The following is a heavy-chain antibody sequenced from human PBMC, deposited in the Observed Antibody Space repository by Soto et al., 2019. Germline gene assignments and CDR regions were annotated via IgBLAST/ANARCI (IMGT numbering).Heavy chain of an antibody. J-gene: IGHJ6*02. Sequence: GASVKVSCKASGGTFSSYAISCVRQAPGQGLEWMGGIIPISETTNYAQKFQGRVTITADESKSTAYMELSSLRSEDTAVYYCARSQGSSTSLEIYYYYYYGMDVWGQGTTVTVSS. CDR1: GGTFSSYA. CDR3: ARSQGSSTSLEIYYYYYYGMDV. D-gene: IGHD2-2*01. CDR2: IIPISETT. V-gene: IGHV1-69*13.